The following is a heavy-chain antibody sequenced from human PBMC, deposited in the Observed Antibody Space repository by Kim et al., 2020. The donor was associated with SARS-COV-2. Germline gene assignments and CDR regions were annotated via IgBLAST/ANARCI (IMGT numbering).Heavy chain of an antibody. CDR2: IYYSEST. CDR3: ARVYSSSLYWYFDL. CDR1: GASISGYY. D-gene: IGHD6-13*01. Sequence: SETLSLTCTIPGASISGYYWSWIRQPPGKGLEWIGYIYYSESTNYNPSLKSRVTISVDTSRNQFSLKLSSVTAADTATYYCARVYSSSLYWYFDLWGRGTLVTVSS. V-gene: IGHV4-59*13. J-gene: IGHJ2*01.